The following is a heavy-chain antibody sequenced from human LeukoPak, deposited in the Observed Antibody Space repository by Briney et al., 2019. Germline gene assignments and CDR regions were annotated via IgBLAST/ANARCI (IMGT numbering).Heavy chain of an antibody. J-gene: IGHJ2*01. D-gene: IGHD3-9*01. CDR3: ARAVDPLGYFDL. CDR1: GGSISSYC. V-gene: IGHV4-4*07. Sequence: SETLSLTCTVSGGSISSYCWSWTRQPAGKGLGWIGHIYTSGSTNYNPSLKSRVTMSVDTSKNQFSLKLSSVTAADTAVYYCARAVDPLGYFDLWGRGTLVTVSS. CDR2: IYTSGST.